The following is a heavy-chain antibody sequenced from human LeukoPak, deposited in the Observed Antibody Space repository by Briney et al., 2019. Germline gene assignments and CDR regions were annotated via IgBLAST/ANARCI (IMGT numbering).Heavy chain of an antibody. Sequence: PSQTLSLTCTVSGGSISSGGYYWSWIRQPPGKGLEWIGYIYHSGSTYYNPSLKSRVTISVDRSKNQFSLKLSSVTAADTAVYYCARAFKSTGYCSSTSCLGLAWFDPWGQGTLVTVSS. J-gene: IGHJ5*02. CDR3: ARAFKSTGYCSSTSCLGLAWFDP. V-gene: IGHV4-30-2*01. D-gene: IGHD2-2*01. CDR2: IYHSGST. CDR1: GGSISSGGYY.